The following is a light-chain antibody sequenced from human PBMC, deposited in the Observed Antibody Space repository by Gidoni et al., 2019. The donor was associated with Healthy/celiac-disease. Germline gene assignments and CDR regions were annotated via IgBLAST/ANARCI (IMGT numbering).Light chain of an antibody. J-gene: IGKJ2*03. CDR3: MQALQTHKYS. CDR2: LCS. V-gene: IGKV2-28*01. Sequence: DLVMTQSPLSLRVTPGEPASISCRHSQSLRHSNGDNYLEWYLHQPGQSPQLLIYLCSTRASGIPDRFSDSGTGTDFTLKISRVEAEDVGVYYCMQALQTHKYSFGQGTKLEIK. CDR1: QSLRHSNGDNY.